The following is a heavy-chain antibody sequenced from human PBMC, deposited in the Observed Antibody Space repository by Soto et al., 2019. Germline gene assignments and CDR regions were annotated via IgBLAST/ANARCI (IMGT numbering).Heavy chain of an antibody. CDR1: GYSFTSLD. D-gene: IGHD1-26*01. CDR2: MEPSTGRT. CDR3: ARGVSAGVDD. V-gene: IGHV1-8*01. J-gene: IGHJ4*02. Sequence: SVQVSCKASGYSFTSLDINWVRQTAGQGLEWMGWMEPSTGRTGYAQKFQGRVTMTRDTSINTAYMELTTLTSDETALYDCARGVSAGVDDWGQGKLV.